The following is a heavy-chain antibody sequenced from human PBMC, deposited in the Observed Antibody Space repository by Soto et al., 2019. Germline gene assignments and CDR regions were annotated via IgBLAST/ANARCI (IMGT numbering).Heavy chain of an antibody. Sequence: EVPLVESGGGLVQPGGSLRLSCAASGFTVSSNYMSWVRQAPGKGLEWVSVIYSGGSTYYADSVKGRFTISRDNSKNTLYLQMNSLRAEDTAMYYCARDKIYGDYDYYYGMDVWGQGTTVTVSS. CDR1: GFTVSSNY. D-gene: IGHD4-17*01. V-gene: IGHV3-66*01. J-gene: IGHJ6*02. CDR3: ARDKIYGDYDYYYGMDV. CDR2: IYSGGST.